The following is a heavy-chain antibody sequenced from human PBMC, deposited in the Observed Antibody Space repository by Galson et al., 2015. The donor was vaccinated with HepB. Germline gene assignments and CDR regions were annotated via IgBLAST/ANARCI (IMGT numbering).Heavy chain of an antibody. J-gene: IGHJ6*02. Sequence: SLRLSCAASGFTFSSYWMNWVRQAPGKGLEWVAHINPDGSSKYYVDYVKGRFTISRDNAKDSVYLQLDSLRAEDTAVSYCARRISLVRGIITKPDYYYGMDVWGQGTTVTVAS. CDR1: GFTFSSYW. V-gene: IGHV3-7*03. CDR3: ARRISLVRGIITKPDYYYGMDV. CDR2: INPDGSSK. D-gene: IGHD3-10*01.